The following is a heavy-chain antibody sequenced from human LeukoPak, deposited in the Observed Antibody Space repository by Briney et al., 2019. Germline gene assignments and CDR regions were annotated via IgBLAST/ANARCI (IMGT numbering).Heavy chain of an antibody. Sequence: PGGSLRLSCAASGFTFSHYAMSWVRQAPGKGLEWVSSISGSGGTTYHADSVKGRFRISRDNSKNMLYLQMNSLRAEDTAVYYCATAEGGERSTLLDHWGQGTLVTVSS. CDR2: ISGSGGTT. CDR3: ATAEGGERSTLLDH. CDR1: GFTFSHYA. V-gene: IGHV3-23*01. J-gene: IGHJ4*02. D-gene: IGHD1-26*01.